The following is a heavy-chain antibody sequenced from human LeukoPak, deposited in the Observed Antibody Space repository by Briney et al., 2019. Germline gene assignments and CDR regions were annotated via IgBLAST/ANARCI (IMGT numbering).Heavy chain of an antibody. CDR3: AKPYNYCSSTTCYYAFDI. J-gene: IGHJ3*02. V-gene: IGHV3-23*01. D-gene: IGHD2-2*01. CDR1: GFTFSSYA. Sequence: GGSLRLSCAASGFTFSSYAMTWVRQAPGKGLEWVSAINSGGSTFYADSVKGRFTISRDISRNTLYLQMNSLSAEGTAIYYCAKPYNYCSSTTCYYAFDIWGQGTMVTVSS. CDR2: INSGGST.